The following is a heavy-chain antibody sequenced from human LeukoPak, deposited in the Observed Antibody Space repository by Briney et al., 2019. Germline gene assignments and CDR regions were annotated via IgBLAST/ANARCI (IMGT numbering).Heavy chain of an antibody. D-gene: IGHD2-15*01. J-gene: IGHJ5*02. CDR2: IYYTGIT. Sequence: SETLSLTCTVSGGSVSSGSYYWSWIRQPPGKGLEWIGSIYYTGITYYNPSLKSRVTMSIDTSENQFSLNLNSVTAADTAVYYCARGFRYCSGGSCYPGVNWFDPWGQGTLVTVSS. CDR1: GGSVSSGSYY. V-gene: IGHV4-39*01. CDR3: ARGFRYCSGGSCYPGVNWFDP.